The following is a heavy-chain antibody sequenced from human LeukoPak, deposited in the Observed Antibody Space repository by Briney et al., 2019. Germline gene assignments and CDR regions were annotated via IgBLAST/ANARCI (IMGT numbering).Heavy chain of an antibody. V-gene: IGHV4-38-2*02. Sequence: SETLSLTCTVSGYSISSGYYWGWIRQPAGKGLEWIEIIYHSGSTYYNPSLKSRVTISVDTSKNQFSLKLSSVTASDTAVYYCARRNNYYSFDYWGQGTLVTVSS. CDR3: ARRNNYYSFDY. CDR1: GYSISSGYY. CDR2: IYHSGST. J-gene: IGHJ4*02. D-gene: IGHD3-22*01.